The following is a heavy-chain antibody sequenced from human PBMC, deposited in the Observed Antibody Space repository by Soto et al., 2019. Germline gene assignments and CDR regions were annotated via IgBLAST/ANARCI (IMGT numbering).Heavy chain of an antibody. J-gene: IGHJ4*02. V-gene: IGHV4-59*01. CDR2: IYFSGNT. D-gene: IGHD5-12*01. CDR1: GASITTYY. Sequence: SETLSLTCTVSGASITTYYWSWIRQSPGKGLEWIGSIYFSGNTEYNPSLKSRVTISIDTPQNQFSLKLTSVTAADTAVYYCARGGNGDDWAPLDYWGQGTPVTVSS. CDR3: ARGGNGDDWAPLDY.